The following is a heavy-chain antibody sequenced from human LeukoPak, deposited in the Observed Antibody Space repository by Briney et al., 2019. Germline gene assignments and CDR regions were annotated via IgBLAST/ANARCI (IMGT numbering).Heavy chain of an antibody. J-gene: IGHJ4*02. CDR3: AKWGAYYYGSGSYSELDY. CDR2: ISGGGGST. Sequence: GSLRLSCAASGFTFSSYAMTWVRQAPGKGLEWVSTISGGGGSTNYTDSVKGRFTISRDNSKNTLYLQMNSLRAEDTAVYYCAKWGAYYYGSGSYSELDYWGQGTLVTVSS. D-gene: IGHD3-10*01. CDR1: GFTFSSYA. V-gene: IGHV3-23*01.